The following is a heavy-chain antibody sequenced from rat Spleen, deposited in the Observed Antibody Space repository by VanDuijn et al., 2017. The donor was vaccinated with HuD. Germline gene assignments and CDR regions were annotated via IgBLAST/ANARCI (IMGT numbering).Heavy chain of an antibody. CDR3: AREGYDGYYHGFDY. D-gene: IGHD1-12*03. V-gene: IGHV2-45*01. CDR1: GFSLTSYN. Sequence: QVQLKESGPGLVQPSQTLSLTCTVSGFSLTSYNVHWVRQPPGKGLEWMGVMWSGGSTDYNSALKSRLSISRDTSKNQVFLKMNSLQSEDTTTYYCAREGYDGYYHGFDYWGQGVMVTVSS. CDR2: MWSGGST. J-gene: IGHJ2*01.